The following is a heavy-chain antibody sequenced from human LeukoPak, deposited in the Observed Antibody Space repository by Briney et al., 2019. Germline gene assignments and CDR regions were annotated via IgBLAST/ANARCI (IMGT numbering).Heavy chain of an antibody. J-gene: IGHJ4*02. Sequence: GESLKISCKGSGYSFTSYWIGWVRQMPGKGLEWMGIIYPGDSDTRYSPSFQGQVTISADKSISTAYLQWSSLKASDTAMYYCARGSIAAAGTANFDYWGQGTLVTVSS. CDR2: IYPGDSDT. CDR3: ARGSIAAAGTANFDY. CDR1: GYSFTSYW. V-gene: IGHV5-51*01. D-gene: IGHD6-13*01.